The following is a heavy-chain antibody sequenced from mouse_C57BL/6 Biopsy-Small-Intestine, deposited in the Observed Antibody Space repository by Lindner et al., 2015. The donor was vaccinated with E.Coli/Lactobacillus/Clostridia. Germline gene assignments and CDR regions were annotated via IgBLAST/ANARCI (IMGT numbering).Heavy chain of an antibody. J-gene: IGHJ2*01. CDR2: IDPEDGET. Sequence: VQLQESGAEHVKPGASVKLSCTASGFKIKDNYIHWVKQRTEQGLEWIGRIDPEDGETKYAPKFQGKATITADTSSNTAYLQLSSLTSEDTAVYYCARSDYDRGDYFDYWGQGTTLTVSS. D-gene: IGHD2-4*01. CDR3: ARSDYDRGDYFDY. V-gene: IGHV14-2*01. CDR1: GFKIKDNY.